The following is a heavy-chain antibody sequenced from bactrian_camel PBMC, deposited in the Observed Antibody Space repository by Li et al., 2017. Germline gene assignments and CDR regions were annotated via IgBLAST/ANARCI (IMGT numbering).Heavy chain of an antibody. CDR1: GFAVSRYS. J-gene: IGHJ4*01. D-gene: IGHD5*01. CDR2: IRHGSGTI. CDR3: VKNDYGLVN. Sequence: VQLVESGGGLVQPGGSLRLSCGVSGFAVSRYSLAWVPQAPGKGLEWVSTIRHGSGTIYYADSIKGRGTISRDNAKNAVYLELNSLKAEDTAMYYCVKNDYGLVNWGQGTQVTVS. V-gene: IGHV3S40*01.